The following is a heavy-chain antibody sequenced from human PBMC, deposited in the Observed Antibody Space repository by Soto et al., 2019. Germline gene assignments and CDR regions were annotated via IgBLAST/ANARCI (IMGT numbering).Heavy chain of an antibody. D-gene: IGHD5-18*01. CDR2: IYSSGST. V-gene: IGHV4-59*01. CDR3: ARDRSDGYHDY. CDR1: GCSIRGYY. J-gene: IGHJ4*02. Sequence: PETLSLTWPVSGCSIRGYYWSWIRQPSGKGLEWIGYIYSSGSTTSNPSLQRRVTISVDRSKNQISLKLNSVTAADTAVYYCARDRSDGYHDYWGQGTLVTVSS.